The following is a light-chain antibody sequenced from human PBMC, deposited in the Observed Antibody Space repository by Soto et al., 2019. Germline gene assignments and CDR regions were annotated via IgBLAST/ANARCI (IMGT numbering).Light chain of an antibody. CDR2: GAS. Sequence: EIVMTQSPATLSPSPGETATLSCRASQTVSYNLAWYQQKPGLPPRLLIYGASTRATGIPARFSGSGSGTEFTLTISSLQSEDFAVYYCQQYHIWPPWTSGQGTRVDI. CDR1: QTVSYN. V-gene: IGKV3-15*01. J-gene: IGKJ1*01. CDR3: QQYHIWPPWT.